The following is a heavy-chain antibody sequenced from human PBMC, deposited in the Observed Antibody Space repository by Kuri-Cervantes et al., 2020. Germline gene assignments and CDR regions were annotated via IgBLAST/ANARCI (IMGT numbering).Heavy chain of an antibody. CDR2: IYTSGST. J-gene: IGHJ4*02. V-gene: IGHV4-61*02. CDR1: GGSISSGSYY. Sequence: SETLSLTCTVSGGSISSGSYYWSWIRQPAGKGLEWIGRIYTSGSTNYNPSLKSRVTMSVDTSKNQFSLKLSSVTAADTAVYYCARISYYDSSGYLDWGQGTLVTVSS. D-gene: IGHD3-22*01. CDR3: ARISYYDSSGYLD.